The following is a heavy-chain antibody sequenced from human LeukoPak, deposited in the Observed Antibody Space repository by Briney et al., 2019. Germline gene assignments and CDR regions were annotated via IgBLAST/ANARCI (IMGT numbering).Heavy chain of an antibody. D-gene: IGHD5-12*01. J-gene: IGHJ4*02. Sequence: GGSLRLSCAASGFTFSIYAMSWVRQAPGKGPEWVSGVKSNGASTYYADSVKGRFTISRDNSKNTLYLQMNSLRADDTAVYYCAKLGFSDYDPKDYWGQGTLVSVSS. CDR2: VKSNGAST. CDR1: GFTFSIYA. CDR3: AKLGFSDYDPKDY. V-gene: IGHV3-23*01.